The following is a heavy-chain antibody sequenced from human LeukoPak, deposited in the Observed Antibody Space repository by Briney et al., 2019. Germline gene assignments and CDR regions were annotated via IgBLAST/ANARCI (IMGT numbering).Heavy chain of an antibody. Sequence: GGSLRLSCAASGFTFSSYGMHWVRQAPGKGLEWEAVIWYDGSNKYYADSVKGRFTISRDNSKNTLYLQMNSLRAEDTAVYYCARDLYYYDSSGYYGEGYYYYYGMDVWGQGTTVTVSS. CDR3: ARDLYYYDSSGYYGEGYYYYYGMDV. J-gene: IGHJ6*02. CDR1: GFTFSSYG. V-gene: IGHV3-33*01. CDR2: IWYDGSNK. D-gene: IGHD3-22*01.